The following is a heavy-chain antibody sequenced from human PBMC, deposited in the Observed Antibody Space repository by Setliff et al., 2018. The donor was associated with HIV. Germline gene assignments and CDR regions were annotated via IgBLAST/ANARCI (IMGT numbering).Heavy chain of an antibody. J-gene: IGHJ4*02. D-gene: IGHD3-22*01. CDR2: ISNIDGST. Sequence: PGGSLRLSCAVSEITFGNSIIAWVRQAPGKGLEWVSTISNIDGSTYFADSVKGRFTISGDSSKNTVYLQLNSLRVEDTAVYFCARDFSTYYPIDSWGQGTLVTVSS. CDR1: EITFGNSI. V-gene: IGHV3-23*01. CDR3: ARDFSTYYPIDS.